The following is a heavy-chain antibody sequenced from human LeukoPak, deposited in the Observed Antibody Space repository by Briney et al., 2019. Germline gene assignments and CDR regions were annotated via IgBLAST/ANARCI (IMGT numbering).Heavy chain of an antibody. CDR3: VKDRYVARGDYLDF. J-gene: IGHJ4*02. D-gene: IGHD3-10*01. V-gene: IGHV3-23*01. CDR2: IGGSDCST. CDR1: EFTFNNYY. Sequence: GGSLRLSCVASEFTFNNYYITWVRQAPVKGREWVSTIGGSDCSTDYADCVKGRFTISRDNAKNTQAIQMSSLKTDDPAIYYSVKDRYVARGDYLDFWGQGTLVTVSS.